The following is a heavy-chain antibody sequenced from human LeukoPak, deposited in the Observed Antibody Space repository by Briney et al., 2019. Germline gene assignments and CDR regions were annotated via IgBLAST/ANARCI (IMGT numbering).Heavy chain of an antibody. D-gene: IGHD2/OR15-2a*01. CDR3: ARGLSMTPWYFDL. CDR2: IYYSGST. CDR1: GGSISSSSYY. J-gene: IGHJ2*01. Sequence: SETLSLTCTVSGGSISSSSYYWGWIRQPPGKGLEWIGTIYYSGSTYYNPSLKSRVTISVDTSKNQFSLKLSSVTAADTAVYYCARGLSMTPWYFDLWGRGTLVTVSS. V-gene: IGHV4-39*07.